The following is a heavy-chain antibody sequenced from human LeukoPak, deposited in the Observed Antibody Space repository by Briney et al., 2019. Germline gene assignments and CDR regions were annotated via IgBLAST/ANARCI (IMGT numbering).Heavy chain of an antibody. D-gene: IGHD5-12*01. J-gene: IGHJ4*02. CDR1: GFTFSNYW. Sequence: GGSLRLSCAASGFTFSNYWMSWVRQTPGKGLEWVAEIKQDGSEKNYVDSVKGRFIISRDNTRSSLSLQMNSLRAEDTAVYYCARGVGYRGYVDYWGQGTLVTVSS. V-gene: IGHV3-7*04. CDR2: IKQDGSEK. CDR3: ARGVGYRGYVDY.